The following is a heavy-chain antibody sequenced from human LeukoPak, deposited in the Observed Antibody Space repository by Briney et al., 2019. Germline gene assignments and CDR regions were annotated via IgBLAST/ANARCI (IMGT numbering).Heavy chain of an antibody. J-gene: IGHJ5*02. CDR3: ARDWSYGDPNWFDP. Sequence: GGSLRLSCAASGFTFSSYSMSWIRQAPGTGLEWVSYISSSGSTIYYADSVKGRFTISRDNAKNSLYLQMNSLRAEDTAVYYCARDWSYGDPNWFDPWGQGTLVTVSS. V-gene: IGHV3-48*04. CDR1: GFTFSSYS. D-gene: IGHD4-17*01. CDR2: ISSSGSTI.